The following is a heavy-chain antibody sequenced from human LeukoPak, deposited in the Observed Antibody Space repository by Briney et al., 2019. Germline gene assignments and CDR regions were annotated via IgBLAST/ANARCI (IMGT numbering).Heavy chain of an antibody. V-gene: IGHV4-38-2*02. CDR2: INHSGST. CDR1: GYSISSGYY. J-gene: IGHJ3*02. CDR3: ARVNGVTRFLEWYPAPYAFDI. D-gene: IGHD3-3*01. Sequence: SETLSLTCTVSGYSISSGYYWSWIRQPPGKGLEWIGEINHSGSTNYNPSLKSRVTISVDTSKNQFSLKLSSVTAADTAVYYCARVNGVTRFLEWYPAPYAFDIWGQGTMVTVSS.